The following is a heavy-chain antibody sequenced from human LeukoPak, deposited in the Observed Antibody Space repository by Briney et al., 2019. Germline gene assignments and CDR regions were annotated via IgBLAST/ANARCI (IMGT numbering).Heavy chain of an antibody. J-gene: IGHJ5*02. CDR2: IYYSGST. CDR3: ARRSRGAAAGTAWFDP. CDR1: GGSISSYY. V-gene: IGHV4-59*08. D-gene: IGHD6-13*01. Sequence: PSETLSLTCTVSGGSISSYYWSWIRQPPGKGLEWIGYIYYSGSTNYNPSLKSRVIISVDTSKNQFSLKLSSVTAADTAVYYCARRSRGAAAGTAWFDPWGQGTLVTVSS.